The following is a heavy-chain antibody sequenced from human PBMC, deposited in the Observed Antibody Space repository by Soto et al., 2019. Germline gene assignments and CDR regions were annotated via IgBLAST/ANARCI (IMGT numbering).Heavy chain of an antibody. D-gene: IGHD5-18*01. V-gene: IGHV1-46*01. Sequence: GASVKVSCKASGYTFTSYYMHWVRQAPGQGLEWMGIINPSGGSTSYAQKFQGRVTMTRDTSTSTVYMELSSLRSEDTAVYYCARDRDVDTAMVTADYWGQGTPVPVSS. J-gene: IGHJ4*02. CDR3: ARDRDVDTAMVTADY. CDR1: GYTFTSYY. CDR2: INPSGGST.